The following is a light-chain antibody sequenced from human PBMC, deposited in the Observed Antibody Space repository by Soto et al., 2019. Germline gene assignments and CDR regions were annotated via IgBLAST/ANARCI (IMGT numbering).Light chain of an antibody. V-gene: IGKV3-11*01. CDR2: DAS. Sequence: EIVLTQSPATLSLTPWETATLSCRASQSVSSYLAWYQQKPGQAPRLLIYDASNRATGIPARFSGSGSGTHFTLTISSVQPEDFATYYCQQIYSIPITFGQGTRLEI. CDR1: QSVSSY. J-gene: IGKJ5*01. CDR3: QQIYSIPIT.